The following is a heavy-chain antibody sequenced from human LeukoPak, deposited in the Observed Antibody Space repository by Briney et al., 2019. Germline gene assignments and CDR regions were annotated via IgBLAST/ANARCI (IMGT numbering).Heavy chain of an antibody. CDR1: GYTFTSYG. D-gene: IGHD6-13*01. CDR3: ARDHSSSGQLFDY. Sequence: ASVKVSCKASGYTFTSYGLSWVRQAPGQGLEWMGWISPYNGITNYTQILQGRVTMTTDTSTTTAYMELRNLRSDDTAVYYCARDHSSSGQLFDYWGQGTLVTVSS. V-gene: IGHV1-18*01. J-gene: IGHJ4*02. CDR2: ISPYNGIT.